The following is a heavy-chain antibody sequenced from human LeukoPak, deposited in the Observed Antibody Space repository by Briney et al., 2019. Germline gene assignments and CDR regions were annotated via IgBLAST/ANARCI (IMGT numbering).Heavy chain of an antibody. CDR3: ARYSSSWYDAFDI. J-gene: IGHJ3*02. Sequence: PSQTLSLTCTVSGGSISSGSYYWSWIRQPAGKGLEWIVRIYTSGSTNYNPSLRSRVTISVDTSKNQFSLKLSSVTAADTAVYYCARYSSSWYDAFDIWGQGTMVTVSS. CDR1: GGSISSGSYY. D-gene: IGHD6-13*01. V-gene: IGHV4-61*02. CDR2: IYTSGST.